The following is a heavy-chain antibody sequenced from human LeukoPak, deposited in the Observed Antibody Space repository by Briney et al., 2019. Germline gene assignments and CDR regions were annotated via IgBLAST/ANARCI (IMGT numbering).Heavy chain of an antibody. CDR1: GYAFSGYY. J-gene: IGHJ4*02. V-gene: IGHV1-2*06. CDR3: ARDSAVAADH. Sequence: ASVEVSCKASGYAFSGYYLHWMRQAPGQGLEWMGRINPKTGGTIYAQKFQGRVTVTGDTSISAAYMELNSLTSDDTAVYYCARDSAVAADHWGQGTLVTVSS. D-gene: IGHD6-19*01. CDR2: INPKTGGT.